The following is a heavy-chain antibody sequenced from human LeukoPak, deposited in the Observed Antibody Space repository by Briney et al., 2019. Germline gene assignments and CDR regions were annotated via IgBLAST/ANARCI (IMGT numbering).Heavy chain of an antibody. CDR3: ARDGPYYDFWSGYYRPYYYMDV. D-gene: IGHD3-3*01. CDR1: GYTFTGYY. CDR2: INPNSGGT. J-gene: IGHJ6*03. Sequence: ASVKVSFKASGYTFTGYYMHWVRQAPGQGLEWMGWINPNSGGTNYAQKFQGRVTMTRDTSISTAYMELSRLRSDDTAVYYCARDGPYYDFWSGYYRPYYYMDVWGKGTTVTVSS. V-gene: IGHV1-2*02.